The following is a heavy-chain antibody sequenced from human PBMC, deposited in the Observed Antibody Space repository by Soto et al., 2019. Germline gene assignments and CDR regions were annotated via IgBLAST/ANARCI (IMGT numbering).Heavy chain of an antibody. V-gene: IGHV2-5*01. D-gene: IGHD5-12*01. CDR2: IYYNDDR. CDR1: GFSFTTAGVS. CDR3: AHSDGGYEIIYFDF. J-gene: IGHJ4*02. Sequence: SGPTLGNPTHTLTLTFTFSGFSFTTAGVSVFWIRQTPGGALEWLTLIYYNDDRRFSPSLKTRLTITGDTSKNQVVLSLTNVDPGDTATYFCAHSDGGYEIIYFDFWGQGIPVTVSS.